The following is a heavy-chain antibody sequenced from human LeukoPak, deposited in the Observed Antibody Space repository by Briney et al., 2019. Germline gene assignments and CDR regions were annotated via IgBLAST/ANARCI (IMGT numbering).Heavy chain of an antibody. D-gene: IGHD2-2*01. V-gene: IGHV4-59*01. CDR3: ARGGVVRDAFDI. Sequence: SETLSLTCTVSGGSISSYYWSWIRQPPGKGLEWIGYIYYSGSTNYNPSLKSRVTISVDTSKNQFSLKLSSVTAADTAVYYCARGGVVRDAFDIWGQGTMVTASS. J-gene: IGHJ3*02. CDR2: IYYSGST. CDR1: GGSISSYY.